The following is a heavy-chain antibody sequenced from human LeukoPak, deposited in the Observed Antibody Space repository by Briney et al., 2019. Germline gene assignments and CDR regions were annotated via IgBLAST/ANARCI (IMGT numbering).Heavy chain of an antibody. D-gene: IGHD3-3*01. Sequence: GRSLRLSCAASGFTFSTYGMHWVRQAPGKGLEWVAVIWYDGSNKYYADSVKGRFIISRDNSRNTLYLQMGSLRDDDTAVYYCVRDLDHNDFWSGYWPDAFDSWGQGTKVFVSS. V-gene: IGHV3-33*01. J-gene: IGHJ3*02. CDR2: IWYDGSNK. CDR1: GFTFSTYG. CDR3: VRDLDHNDFWSGYWPDAFDS.